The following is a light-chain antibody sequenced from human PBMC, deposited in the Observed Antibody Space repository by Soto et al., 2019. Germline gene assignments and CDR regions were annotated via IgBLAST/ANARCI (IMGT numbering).Light chain of an antibody. V-gene: IGKV3-15*01. CDR3: QQHNQWPIT. Sequence: EIEMTQSPATLSLAPWERVTLSCRASESVSTNLAWYQQKAGQAPRLLIYGASTRATGIPARSSGSGSGTEFTLTINSLQSEDSAVYYCQQHNQWPITFGQGTRLEI. CDR2: GAS. J-gene: IGKJ5*01. CDR1: ESVSTN.